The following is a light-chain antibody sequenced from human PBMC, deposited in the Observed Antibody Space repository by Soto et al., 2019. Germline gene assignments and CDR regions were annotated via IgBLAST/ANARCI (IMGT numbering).Light chain of an antibody. J-gene: IGKJ1*01. Sequence: DIQMTQSPSTLSASVGDRVTITCRASQSISSWLAWYQQKPGKAPKLLIYKASSLESGVPSRFSGSGSGTYFTLTISSLQPDAFATYYCQQYNSYSRTFGQGTKVEIK. CDR1: QSISSW. V-gene: IGKV1-5*03. CDR3: QQYNSYSRT. CDR2: KAS.